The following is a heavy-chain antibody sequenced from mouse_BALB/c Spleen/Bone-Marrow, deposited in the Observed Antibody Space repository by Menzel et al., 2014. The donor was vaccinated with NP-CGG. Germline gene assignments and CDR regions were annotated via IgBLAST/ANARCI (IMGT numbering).Heavy chain of an antibody. CDR1: GYSIXSDYA. CDR3: ARNAYYYGNREFPY. J-gene: IGHJ3*01. Sequence: EVKLMESGPGLVKPSQSLSLTCTVTGYSIXSDYAWNWIRQFPGNKLEWMGYISYSGSTSYNPSLKSRISLTRDTSKNQFFLQLNSVTTEDTATYYCARNAYYYGNREFPYWGQGTLVTVSA. V-gene: IGHV3-2*02. CDR2: ISYSGST. D-gene: IGHD1-1*01.